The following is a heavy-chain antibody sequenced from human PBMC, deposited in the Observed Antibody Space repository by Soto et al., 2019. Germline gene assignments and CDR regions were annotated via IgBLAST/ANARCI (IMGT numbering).Heavy chain of an antibody. D-gene: IGHD6-13*01. CDR3: ARDLVSGAAAGTGYFDY. Sequence: QVQLVQSGAEVKKPGSSVKVSCKASGGTFSSYAISWVRQAPGQGLEWMGGIIPTFGTANYAQKFQGRVTITADESTSTAYMALSSLRSEDTAVYYCARDLVSGAAAGTGYFDYWGQGTLVTVSS. CDR2: IIPTFGTA. CDR1: GGTFSSYA. V-gene: IGHV1-69*01. J-gene: IGHJ4*02.